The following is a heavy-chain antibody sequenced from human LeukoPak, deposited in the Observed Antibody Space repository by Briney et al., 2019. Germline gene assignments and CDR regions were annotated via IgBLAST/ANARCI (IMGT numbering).Heavy chain of an antibody. Sequence: GGSLRLSCAASVFTFSIYSMNWVPHAPGGGLEGVSSIRSSRRYIYYAVSVKGRFNISRDNSKNTLYLQMNSLRAEDTAVYYCAKGPLGYGSSGYYYPDAFDIWGQGTMVTVSS. CDR1: VFTFSIYS. CDR3: AKGPLGYGSSGYYYPDAFDI. D-gene: IGHD3-22*01. J-gene: IGHJ3*02. V-gene: IGHV3-21*04. CDR2: IRSSRRYI.